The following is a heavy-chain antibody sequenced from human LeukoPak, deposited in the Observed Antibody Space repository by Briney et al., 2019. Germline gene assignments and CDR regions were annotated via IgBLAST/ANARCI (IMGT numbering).Heavy chain of an antibody. CDR3: AKENGAAVISHFDY. CDR1: GGTFSSYA. D-gene: IGHD2-21*01. CDR2: IIPIFGTA. V-gene: IGHV1-69*13. J-gene: IGHJ4*02. Sequence: SVKVSCKASGGTFSSYAISWVRQAPGQGLEWMGGIIPIFGTANYAQKFQGRVTITADESTSTAYMELSSLRSEDTAVYYCAKENGAAVISHFDYWGQGTLVTVSS.